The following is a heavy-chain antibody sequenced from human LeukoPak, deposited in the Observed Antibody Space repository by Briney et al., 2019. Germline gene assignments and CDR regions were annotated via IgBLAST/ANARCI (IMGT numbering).Heavy chain of an antibody. Sequence: ASVRVSCKASGYTFTSYYMHWVRQAPGQGLEWMGIINPSGGSTSYAQKFQGRVTMTRDTSTSTVYMELSSLRSEDTAVYYCARWHVAAAGGFDPWGQGTLVTVSS. J-gene: IGHJ5*02. CDR2: INPSGGST. CDR1: GYTFTSYY. CDR3: ARWHVAAAGGFDP. D-gene: IGHD6-13*01. V-gene: IGHV1-46*01.